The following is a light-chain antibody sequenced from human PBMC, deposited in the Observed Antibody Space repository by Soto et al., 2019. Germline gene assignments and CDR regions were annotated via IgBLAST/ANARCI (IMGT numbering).Light chain of an antibody. Sequence: DIVLTQTPATLSVSPGERATLSCRASQSVSSNLAWYQQKPGQAPRLLIYGASSRATGIPARFSGSGFETEFTLTISSLQSEDFAVYYCQKYETWPPRFTFGPGTKVDIK. CDR1: QSVSSN. J-gene: IGKJ3*01. CDR3: QKYETWPPRFT. V-gene: IGKV3-15*01. CDR2: GAS.